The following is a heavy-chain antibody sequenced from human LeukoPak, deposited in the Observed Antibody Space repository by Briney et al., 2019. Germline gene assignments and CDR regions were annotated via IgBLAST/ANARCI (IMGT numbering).Heavy chain of an antibody. CDR3: AKDLLSNAFDI. D-gene: IGHD2-15*01. CDR1: GFTFSSYG. Sequence: PGRSLRLSCAASGFTFSSYGMHWVRQAPGKGLEWVAVISYDGSNKYYADSVKGRFTISRDNSKNTLYLQMNSLRAEDTAVYYCAKDLLSNAFDIWGQGTMVTVSS. J-gene: IGHJ3*02. CDR2: ISYDGSNK. V-gene: IGHV3-30*18.